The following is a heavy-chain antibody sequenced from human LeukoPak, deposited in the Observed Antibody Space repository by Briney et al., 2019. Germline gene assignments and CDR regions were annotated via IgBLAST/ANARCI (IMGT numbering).Heavy chain of an antibody. CDR2: FDPEDGET. CDR3: ATDRGSVLRFLEWLSH. Sequence: GASVKVSCKASGYTLTELSMHWVRQAPGKGLEWMGGFDPEDGETIYAQKFQGRVTMTEDTSTDTAYMELSSLRSEDTAVYYCATDRGSVLRFLEWLSHWGQGTLVTVSS. V-gene: IGHV1-24*01. J-gene: IGHJ4*02. D-gene: IGHD3-3*01. CDR1: GYTLTELS.